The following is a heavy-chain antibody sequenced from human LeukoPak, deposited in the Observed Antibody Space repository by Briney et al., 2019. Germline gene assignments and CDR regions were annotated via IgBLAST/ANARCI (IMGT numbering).Heavy chain of an antibody. CDR3: ARVIAVAGYYYYYYMDV. CDR1: GGSISSSSYY. J-gene: IGHJ6*03. D-gene: IGHD6-19*01. CDR2: IYYSGST. V-gene: IGHV4-39*07. Sequence: PSETLSLTCTVSGGSISSSSYYWGWIRQPPGKGLEWIGSIYYSGSTYYNPSLKSRVTISVDTSKNQFSLKLSSVTAADTAVYYCARVIAVAGYYYYYYMDVWGKGTTVTISS.